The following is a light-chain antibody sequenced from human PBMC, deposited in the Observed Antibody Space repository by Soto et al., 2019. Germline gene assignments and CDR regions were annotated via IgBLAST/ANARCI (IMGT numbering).Light chain of an antibody. CDR2: GTY. Sequence: EIVLTQSPDTLSLSPGERATLACRASQSFSSSSLAWYQQRRGQPPRLLIYGTYKRATGIPDSVSGSGFEKDFALTIRRLDPEDSAVYYCQQAVGQRFTFGQGTRLE. J-gene: IGKJ5*01. CDR3: QQAVGQRFT. CDR1: QSFSSSS. V-gene: IGKV3-20*01.